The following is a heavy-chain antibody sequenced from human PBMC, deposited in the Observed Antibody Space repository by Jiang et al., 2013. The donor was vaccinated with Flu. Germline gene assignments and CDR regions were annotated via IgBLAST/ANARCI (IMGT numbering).Heavy chain of an antibody. CDR2: ISSSGSTI. Sequence: VQLVESGGGLVQPGGSLRLSCAASGFTFSSYEMNWVRQAPGKGLEWVSYISSSGSTIYYADSVKGRFTISRDNAKNSLYLQMNSLRAEDTAVYYCASPVLGSSGWYSDYWGQGTLVTVSS. D-gene: IGHD6-19*01. J-gene: IGHJ4*02. CDR3: ASPVLGSSGWYSDY. V-gene: IGHV3-48*03. CDR1: GFTFSSYE.